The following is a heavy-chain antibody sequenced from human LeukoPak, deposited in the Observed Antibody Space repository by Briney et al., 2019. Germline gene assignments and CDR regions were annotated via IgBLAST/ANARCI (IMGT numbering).Heavy chain of an antibody. V-gene: IGHV4-30-4*01. CDR1: GGSISSGDYY. J-gene: IGHJ4*02. Sequence: SQTLSVTCTVSGGSISSGDYYWSWIRQPPGKGLEWIGYIYYSGSTYYNPSLKSRVTISVDTSKNQFSLKLSSVTAADTAVYYCASEQGDILTGVIDYWGQGTLVTVSS. D-gene: IGHD3-9*01. CDR2: IYYSGST. CDR3: ASEQGDILTGVIDY.